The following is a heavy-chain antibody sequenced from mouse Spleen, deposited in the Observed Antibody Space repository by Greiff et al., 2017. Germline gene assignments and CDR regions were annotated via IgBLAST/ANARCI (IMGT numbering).Heavy chain of an antibody. D-gene: IGHD1-1*01. V-gene: IGHV1-80*01. CDR1: GYAFSSYW. J-gene: IGHJ4*01. CDR2: IYPGDGDT. Sequence: VQLQQSGAELVKPGASVKISCKASGYAFSSYWMNWVKQRPGKGLEWIGQIYPGDGDTNYNGKFKGKATLTADKSSSTAYMQLSSLTSEDSAVYFCARSPSYYYGSSYAMDYWGQGTSVTVSS. CDR3: ARSPSYYYGSSYAMDY.